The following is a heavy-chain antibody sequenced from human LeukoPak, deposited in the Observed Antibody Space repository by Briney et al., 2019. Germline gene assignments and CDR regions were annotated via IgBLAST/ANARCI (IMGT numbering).Heavy chain of an antibody. CDR1: GFTFSNYW. J-gene: IGHJ4*02. Sequence: GGSLRLSCAASGFTFSNYWVHWVRQAPGEGLVWVSRINRDGSTTNYADSVKGRFTVSRGNAKNTLNLQMNSLRAEDTAVYYCARDKKSGESSEIDYWGQGTLVTVSS. V-gene: IGHV3-74*01. CDR2: INRDGSTT. CDR3: ARDKKSGESSEIDY. D-gene: IGHD3-10*01.